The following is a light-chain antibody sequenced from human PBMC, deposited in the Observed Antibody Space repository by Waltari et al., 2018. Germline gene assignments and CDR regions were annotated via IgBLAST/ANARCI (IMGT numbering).Light chain of an antibody. V-gene: IGKV1-12*01. Sequence: DIRMTQSPSSVSASVGDRVTITCRASQGISNWLAWYQQKPGKAPKLLIYAASILQTGVPSRFSGSGSGTDFTLTIRNLQPEDFATYFCQQGNSFPPTFGQGTRVEVK. CDR3: QQGNSFPPT. CDR2: AAS. J-gene: IGKJ1*01. CDR1: QGISNW.